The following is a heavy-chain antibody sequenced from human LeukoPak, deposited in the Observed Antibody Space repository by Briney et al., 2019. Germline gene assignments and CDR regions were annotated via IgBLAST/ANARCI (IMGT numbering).Heavy chain of an antibody. D-gene: IGHD4-17*01. J-gene: IGHJ4*02. Sequence: PGGSLRLSCAASGFTFSSYGMHWVRQAPGKGLEWVAVIWHDGSHRYYADSVKGRFTISRDNSKNTLYLQISSLRAEDTAVYYCAKASDYQQARIRIVDYWGQGTLVTVSS. CDR3: AKASDYQQARIRIVDY. V-gene: IGHV3-33*03. CDR2: IWHDGSHR. CDR1: GFTFSSYG.